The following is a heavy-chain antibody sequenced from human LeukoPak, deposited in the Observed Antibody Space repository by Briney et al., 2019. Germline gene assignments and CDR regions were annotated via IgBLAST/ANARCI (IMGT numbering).Heavy chain of an antibody. CDR3: ARDRWGPTRPRSPYCSGGSCYGGWFDP. Sequence: PGGSLRLSCAASGFTFSYFWMSWVRQAPGKWLEWVANINPDGSEKNYVDSVKGRFTISRDNAKNSLYLQMNSLRAEDTAVYYCARDRWGPTRPRSPYCSGGSCYGGWFDPWGQGTLVTVSS. V-gene: IGHV3-7*03. D-gene: IGHD2-15*01. J-gene: IGHJ5*02. CDR1: GFTFSYFW. CDR2: INPDGSEK.